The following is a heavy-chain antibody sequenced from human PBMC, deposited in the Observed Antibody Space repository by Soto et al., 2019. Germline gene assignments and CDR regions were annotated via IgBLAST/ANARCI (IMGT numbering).Heavy chain of an antibody. V-gene: IGHV3-48*02. D-gene: IGHD6-19*01. Sequence: EVQLVESGGGLVQPGGSLRLSCAASRFTFSSYSMNWVRQAPGKGLEWVSYISSSSSTIYYADSVKGRFTISRDNAKNSLYLQMNSLRDEDTAVYYCASVSGWYGSFDYWGQGTLVTVSS. CDR2: ISSSSSTI. CDR1: RFTFSSYS. CDR3: ASVSGWYGSFDY. J-gene: IGHJ4*02.